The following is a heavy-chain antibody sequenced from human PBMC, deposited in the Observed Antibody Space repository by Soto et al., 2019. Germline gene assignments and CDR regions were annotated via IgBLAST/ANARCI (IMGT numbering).Heavy chain of an antibody. J-gene: IGHJ4*02. V-gene: IGHV4-59*11. Sequence: QVLLQESGPGLVQPSETLSLTCTVSGGSLSSHYWSWIRQPPGKGPEWIGYVSHRGNTNFNPSLNGRLTRSLDTSKNHFSVKLSSVTAADTAVYFCVRVRGSSGSYDFDNWGQGTLVTVSS. CDR2: VSHRGNT. D-gene: IGHD1-26*01. CDR3: VRVRGSSGSYDFDN. CDR1: GGSLSSHY.